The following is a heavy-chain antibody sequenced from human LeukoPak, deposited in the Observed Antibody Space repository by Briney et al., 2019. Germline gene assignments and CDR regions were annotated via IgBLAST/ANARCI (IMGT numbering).Heavy chain of an antibody. J-gene: IGHJ5*02. CDR2: IYPGDSRT. CDR3: ACREFYSPWPGP. Sequence: GESLKISCKGSGYSFTSYWIGWVRQTPGKGLEWLGVIYPGDSRTRYNPSFEGQVTISADKSINTAYLQWSSLKASDTAMYYCACREFYSPWPGPWGQGTLVTVSS. D-gene: IGHD5-18*01. V-gene: IGHV5-51*01. CDR1: GYSFTSYW.